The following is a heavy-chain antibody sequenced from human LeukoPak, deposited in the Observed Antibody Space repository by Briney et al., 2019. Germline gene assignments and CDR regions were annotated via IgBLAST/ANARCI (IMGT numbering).Heavy chain of an antibody. CDR2: IKQDGSEK. Sequence: GGSLRLSCAASGFTFSSYSMNWVRQAPGKGLEWVANIKQDGSEKYYVDSVKGRFTISRDNAKNSLYLQMNSLRAEDTAVYYCAELGITMIGGVWGEGTTVTISS. CDR3: AELGITMIGGV. CDR1: GFTFSSYS. V-gene: IGHV3-7*01. J-gene: IGHJ6*04. D-gene: IGHD3-10*02.